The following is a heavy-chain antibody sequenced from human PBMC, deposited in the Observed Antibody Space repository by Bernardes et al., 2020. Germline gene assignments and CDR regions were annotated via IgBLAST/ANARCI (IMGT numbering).Heavy chain of an antibody. D-gene: IGHD6-19*01. J-gene: IGHJ4*02. CDR2: IYSGGTQ. CDR1: GFTVSSSAITKY. CDR3: TRGGGGWSYFDS. V-gene: IGHV3-53*01. Sequence: GGSLRLSCAASGFTVSSSAITKYMRLVRQAPGKGLEWVSSIYSGGTQTYADSVKGRFTISRDISTNTLDLQMDRLRVEDTAIYYCTRGGGGWSYFDSWGQGTLVTVS.